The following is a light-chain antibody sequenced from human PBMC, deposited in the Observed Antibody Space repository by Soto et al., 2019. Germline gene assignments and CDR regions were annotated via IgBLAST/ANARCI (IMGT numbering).Light chain of an antibody. Sequence: DIQMTQSPSSLSASVGDRVTITCRASQGISNYLAWYQQKPGKVPNLLIFAASTLQSGVPSRFSGSGSGTEFTLTSSSLQPEDVAPYYCQKYNRAPPLTFGGGTKIEI. CDR2: AAS. CDR1: QGISNY. V-gene: IGKV1-27*01. J-gene: IGKJ4*01. CDR3: QKYNRAPPLT.